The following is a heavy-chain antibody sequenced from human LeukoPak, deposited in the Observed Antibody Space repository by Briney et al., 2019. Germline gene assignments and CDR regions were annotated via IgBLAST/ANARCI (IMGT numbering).Heavy chain of an antibody. V-gene: IGHV3-74*01. CDR2: INSDGSST. CDR3: AKFHILMTLYYFDY. CDR1: GFTFSSYW. J-gene: IGHJ4*02. Sequence: GGSLRLSCAASGFTFSSYWMHWVRQAPGKGLLWASRINSDGSSTSYADSVKGRFTISRDNAKNTLYLQMNSLRAEDTAVYYCAKFHILMTLYYFDYWGQGTLVTVSS. D-gene: IGHD3-16*01.